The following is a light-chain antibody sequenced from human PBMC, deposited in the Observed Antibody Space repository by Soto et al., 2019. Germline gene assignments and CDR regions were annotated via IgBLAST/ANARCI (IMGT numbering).Light chain of an antibody. V-gene: IGKV1-12*01. CDR3: QQAKTFPPT. J-gene: IGKJ5*01. Sequence: DIQMTQSPSSVSASVGARVTISCRASQDISSWLAWFQQKPGKAPNLLIYAASTLQSGVPSRFSGSGSGTDCTLTISSVQPEDVATYYCQQAKTFPPTFGRGTRLEIK. CDR1: QDISSW. CDR2: AAS.